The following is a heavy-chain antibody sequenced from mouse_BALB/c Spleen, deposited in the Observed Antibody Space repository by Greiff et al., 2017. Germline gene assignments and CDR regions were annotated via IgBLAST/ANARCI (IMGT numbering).Heavy chain of an antibody. V-gene: IGHV5-9-4*01. D-gene: IGHD2-1*01. J-gene: IGHJ3*01. CDR1: GFTFSSYA. Sequence: EVQRVESGGGLVEPGGSLKLSCAASGFTFSSYAMSWVRQSPEKRLEWVAEISSGGSYTYYPDTVTGRFTISRDNAKNTLYLEMSSLRSEDTAMYYCAREGGNSVAYWGQGTLVTVSA. CDR2: ISSGGSYT. CDR3: AREGGNSVAY.